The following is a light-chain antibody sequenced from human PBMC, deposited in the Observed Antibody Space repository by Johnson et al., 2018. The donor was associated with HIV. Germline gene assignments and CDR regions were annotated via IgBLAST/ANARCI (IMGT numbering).Light chain of an antibody. CDR3: GTWDNSLSIGYV. J-gene: IGLJ1*01. V-gene: IGLV1-51*02. Sequence: QPVLTQPPSVSAAPGQRVTISCSGRGSNIGSHYVSWYQQLPGTAPKLLLFENDKRPSGIPDRFSGSKSGPSASLGITGLQAGDEADYYCGTWDNSLSIGYVFGTGTKVTVL. CDR2: END. CDR1: GSNIGSHY.